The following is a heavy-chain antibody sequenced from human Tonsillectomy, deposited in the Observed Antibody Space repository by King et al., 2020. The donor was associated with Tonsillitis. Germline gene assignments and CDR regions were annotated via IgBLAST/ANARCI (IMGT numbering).Heavy chain of an antibody. J-gene: IGHJ6*02. CDR2: IIPVFGTT. CDR3: ASPREQLVRDYYYNGLDV. V-gene: IGHV1-69*06. CDR1: GGTFSTYG. Sequence: LQLVQSGAEVKKPGSSVKVSCKASGGTFSTYGLTWVRQAPGQGLEWMGGIIPVFGTTNYAQKFQGRVTISADTSTSTAYMELRSLNSEDTAVYYCASPREQLVRDYYYNGLDVWGQGTTVTVSS. D-gene: IGHD6-13*01.